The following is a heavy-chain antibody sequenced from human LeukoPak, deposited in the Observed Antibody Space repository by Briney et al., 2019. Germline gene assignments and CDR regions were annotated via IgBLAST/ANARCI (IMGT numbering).Heavy chain of an antibody. J-gene: IGHJ6*02. V-gene: IGHV3-48*03. CDR1: GFSFSSYE. Sequence: QPGGSLRLSCAASGFSFSSYEMNWVRQAPGKGLEWISYISSSGSSISYTDSVKGRFTISRDNAKNSLYLQMNSLRAEDTAVYYCAREWLVVGPTATYYFGMDAWGQGTTVTVSS. CDR2: ISSSGSSI. D-gene: IGHD2-2*01. CDR3: AREWLVVGPTATYYFGMDA.